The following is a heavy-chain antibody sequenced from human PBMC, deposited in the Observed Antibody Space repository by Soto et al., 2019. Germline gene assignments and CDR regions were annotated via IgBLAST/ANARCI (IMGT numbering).Heavy chain of an antibody. D-gene: IGHD3-3*01. CDR2: ISGSGGST. CDR3: AKRLITILGVFSHGMDV. Sequence: EVQLLESGGGLVQPGGSLRLSCAASGFTFISYAMSWVRQAPGKGLERVSAISGSGGSTYYADSVKGRFTIARDNSQNTLYLQMNSLRAEDTAVYYCAKRLITILGVFSHGMDVWGQGTTVTVSS. J-gene: IGHJ6*02. CDR1: GFTFISYA. V-gene: IGHV3-23*01.